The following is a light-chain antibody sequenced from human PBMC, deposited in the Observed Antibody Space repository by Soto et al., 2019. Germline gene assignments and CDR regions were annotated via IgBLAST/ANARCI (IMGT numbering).Light chain of an antibody. V-gene: IGKV1-39*01. CDR3: QQSYSTPRT. Sequence: DIAMTQSPSSLSASVGDRVTITCRASQSISSYLNWYQQKPGKAPKLLIYAASSLQSGVPSRFSGSGSGTDFTLTISSLQPEDFATYYCQQSYSTPRTFGAGTKVEIK. J-gene: IGKJ4*01. CDR2: AAS. CDR1: QSISSY.